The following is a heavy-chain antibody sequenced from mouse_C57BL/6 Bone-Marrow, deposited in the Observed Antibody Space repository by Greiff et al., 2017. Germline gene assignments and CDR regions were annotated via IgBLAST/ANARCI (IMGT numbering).Heavy chain of an antibody. J-gene: IGHJ4*01. Sequence: QVQLQQPGAELVKPGASVKMSCKASGYTFTSYWITWVKQRPGQGLEWIGDIYPGSGSTNYNEKFKSKATLTVDPSSRTAYMQLSSLTSADSAVYYCARLLYAMDYWGQGTSVTVSS. CDR3: ARLLYAMDY. CDR1: GYTFTSYW. CDR2: IYPGSGST. V-gene: IGHV1-55*01.